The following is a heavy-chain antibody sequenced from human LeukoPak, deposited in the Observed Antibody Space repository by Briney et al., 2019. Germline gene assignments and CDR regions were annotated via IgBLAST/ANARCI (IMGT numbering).Heavy chain of an antibody. CDR1: GYTFTGYY. D-gene: IGHD3-22*01. CDR3: ATDASIYDSRGYYYLW. Sequence: SVKVSCKASGYTFTGYYMHWVRQAPGQGLGWMGGIIPMFGRANYAQKFQGRLTITADESSTTAYMELSGLRSEDTAVYYCATDASIYDSRGYYYLWWGQGTLVTVSS. J-gene: IGHJ4*02. V-gene: IGHV1-69*13. CDR2: IIPMFGRA.